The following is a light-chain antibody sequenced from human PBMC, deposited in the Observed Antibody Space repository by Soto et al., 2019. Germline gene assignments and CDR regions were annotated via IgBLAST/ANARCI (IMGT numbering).Light chain of an antibody. Sequence: QSVLTQPPSASGSPGQSVTISCTGTSSDVGYYNYVSWYQQHPGKAPRLMIYEVSKRPSGVPDRFSGSKSGNTASLTVSGLQAEDEADYYCSSYAGSNKLVVFGGGTKLTVL. J-gene: IGLJ2*01. CDR3: SSYAGSNKLVV. CDR2: EVS. CDR1: SSDVGYYNY. V-gene: IGLV2-8*01.